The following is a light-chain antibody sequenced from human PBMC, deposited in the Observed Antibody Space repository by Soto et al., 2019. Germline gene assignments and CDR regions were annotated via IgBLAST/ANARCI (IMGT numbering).Light chain of an antibody. CDR1: QSISSY. CDR3: QKCDYLPI. Sequence: DIQMTQSPSSLSASVGDRVTITCRASQSISSYLNWYQQKPGKAPKLLIYAASILEAGVPSRFSGSGSGTDFTFTISSLQPEDVATYYCQKCDYLPIFGPGTTVDLK. J-gene: IGKJ3*01. V-gene: IGKV1-33*01. CDR2: AAS.